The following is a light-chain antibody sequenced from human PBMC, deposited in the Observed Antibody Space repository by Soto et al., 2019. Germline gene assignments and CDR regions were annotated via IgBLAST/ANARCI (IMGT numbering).Light chain of an antibody. CDR3: SSYAGSKNFV. CDR2: EVS. V-gene: IGLV2-8*01. Sequence: QSVLTQPSSASGSPGQSVTISCTGTSSDVGGYNFVSWYQQHPGKAPKLMIYEVSKRPSGVPDRFSGSKSGNAASLTVSGLQAEDEADYYCSSYAGSKNFVFGGGTKLTVL. CDR1: SSDVGGYNF. J-gene: IGLJ2*01.